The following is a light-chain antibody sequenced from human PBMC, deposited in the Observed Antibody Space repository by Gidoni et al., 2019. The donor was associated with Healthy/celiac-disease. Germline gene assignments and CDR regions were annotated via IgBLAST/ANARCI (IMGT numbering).Light chain of an antibody. CDR3: QQYGSSPPLT. CDR1: QSVSSSY. V-gene: IGKV3-20*01. CDR2: GAS. Sequence: LMPSPGTLSLSHGERATLSCRASQSVSSSYLAWYQQNPGPAPRLLIYGASSRATGIPDRCSGSGSGTDFTITISRLEPEDVAVYYCQQYGSSPPLTFGGGTKVEIK. J-gene: IGKJ4*01.